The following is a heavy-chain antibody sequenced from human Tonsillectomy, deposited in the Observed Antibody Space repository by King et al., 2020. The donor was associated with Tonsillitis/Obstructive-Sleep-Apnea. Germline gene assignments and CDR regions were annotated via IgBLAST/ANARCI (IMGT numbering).Heavy chain of an antibody. Sequence: VQLVESGGGVVQPGRSLRLSCAASGFTFSSYAMHWVRQAPGKGLEWVAVISYDGSNKYYADSVKGRFTISRDNSKNTLYLQMNSLRAEDTAVYYCARESYGDIDYWGQGTLVTVSS. D-gene: IGHD4-17*01. CDR3: ARESYGDIDY. CDR1: GFTFSSYA. J-gene: IGHJ4*02. CDR2: ISYDGSNK. V-gene: IGHV3-30*01.